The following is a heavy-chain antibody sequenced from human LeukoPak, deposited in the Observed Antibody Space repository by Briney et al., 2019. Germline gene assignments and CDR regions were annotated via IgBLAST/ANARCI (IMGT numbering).Heavy chain of an antibody. Sequence: ASVKVSCKASGYTFTSYAMHWVRQAPGQRLEWMGWINAGSGNTKYSQKFQGRVTITADESTSTAYMELSSLRSEDTAVYYCASTIFGVVTGRQNWFDPWGQGTLVTVSS. CDR1: GYTFTSYA. CDR2: INAGSGNT. V-gene: IGHV1-3*01. D-gene: IGHD3-3*01. J-gene: IGHJ5*02. CDR3: ASTIFGVVTGRQNWFDP.